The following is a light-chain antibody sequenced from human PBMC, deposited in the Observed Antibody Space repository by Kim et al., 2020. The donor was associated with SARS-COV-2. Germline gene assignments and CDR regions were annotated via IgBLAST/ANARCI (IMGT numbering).Light chain of an antibody. CDR1: NLGDKY. V-gene: IGLV3-1*01. CDR3: QAWDSGTAV. CDR2: QHT. J-gene: IGLJ2*01. Sequence: SGSPGQTASITCSGPNLGDKYAYWYQQKPGQSPVLVIYQHTKRPSGISQRFSGFSSGNTATLTISPAQTIDEADYYCQAWDSGTAVFGGGTQLTVL.